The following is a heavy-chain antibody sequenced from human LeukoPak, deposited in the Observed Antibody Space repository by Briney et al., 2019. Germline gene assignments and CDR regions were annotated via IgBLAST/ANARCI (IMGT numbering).Heavy chain of an antibody. J-gene: IGHJ6*02. D-gene: IGHD5-18*01. CDR3: ARDTTGYSYGLPYYYYYGMDV. CDR1: GDSVSSNSAA. V-gene: IGHV6-1*01. CDR2: TYYRSKWYN. Sequence: SQTLSLTCAISGDSVSSNSAAWNWIRQSPSRGLEWLGRTYYRSKWYNDYAVSVKSRITINPDTSKNQFSLQLNSVTPEDTAVYYCARDTTGYSYGLPYYYYYGMDVWGQGTTVTVSS.